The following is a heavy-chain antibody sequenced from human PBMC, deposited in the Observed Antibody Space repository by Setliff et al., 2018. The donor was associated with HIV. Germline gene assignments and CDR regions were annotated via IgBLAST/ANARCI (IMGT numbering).Heavy chain of an antibody. CDR2: IKQDGSEK. V-gene: IGHV3-7*01. CDR3: AKVGDGSSPGFHH. D-gene: IGHD6-13*01. CDR1: GFTFSRCW. J-gene: IGHJ1*01. Sequence: GGSLRLSCVASGFTFSRCWMNWVRQAPGKGLEWVGNIKQDGSEKNYVDSVKGRFTISRDNAENSLYLQMNSLRADDTAMYYCAKVGDGSSPGFHHWGQGTLVTVSS.